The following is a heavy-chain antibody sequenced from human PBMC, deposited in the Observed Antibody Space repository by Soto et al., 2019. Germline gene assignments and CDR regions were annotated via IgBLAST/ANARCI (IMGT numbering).Heavy chain of an antibody. CDR2: ISSSSIYI. CDR3: ARDLARGDYYYGMDV. D-gene: IGHD3-10*01. Sequence: GGSLRLSGAASVFTCSSYSMNWVRQAPGKGLEWVSSISSSSIYIYYADSVKGRFTISRDNAKNSLYLQMNSLRAEDTAVYYCARDLARGDYYYGMDVWGQGTTVTVSS. J-gene: IGHJ6*02. CDR1: VFTCSSYS. V-gene: IGHV3-21*01.